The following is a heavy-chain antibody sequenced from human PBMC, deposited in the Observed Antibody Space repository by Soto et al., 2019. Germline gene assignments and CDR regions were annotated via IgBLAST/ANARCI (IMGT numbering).Heavy chain of an antibody. D-gene: IGHD5-18*01. CDR3: ARGGPAAEMVSYYGMDV. Sequence: GGSLRLSCAASGFTFSSYGMHWVRQAPGKGLEWVAVIWYDGSNKYYADSVKGRFTISRDNSKNTLYLQMNSLRAEDTAVYYCARGGPAAEMVSYYGMDVWGQGTTVTVSS. J-gene: IGHJ6*02. V-gene: IGHV3-33*01. CDR1: GFTFSSYG. CDR2: IWYDGSNK.